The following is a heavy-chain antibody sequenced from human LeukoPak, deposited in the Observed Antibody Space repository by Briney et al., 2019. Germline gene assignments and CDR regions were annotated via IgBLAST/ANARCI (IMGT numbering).Heavy chain of an antibody. J-gene: IGHJ4*02. Sequence: ASVKVSCKVSGSTLTELSMHWVRQAPGKGHERMGGFDPEDGETIYAQKFQGRVTMTEDTSTDTAYMELSSLRSEDTAVYYCATDRRIAAANFDYWGQGTLVTVPS. V-gene: IGHV1-24*01. CDR3: ATDRRIAAANFDY. CDR1: GSTLTELS. D-gene: IGHD6-13*01. CDR2: FDPEDGET.